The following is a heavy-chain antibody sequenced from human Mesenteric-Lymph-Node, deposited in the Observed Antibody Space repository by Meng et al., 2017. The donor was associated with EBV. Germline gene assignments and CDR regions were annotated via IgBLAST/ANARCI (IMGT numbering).Heavy chain of an antibody. CDR3: ARDVLGSGDY. V-gene: IGHV1-18*01. CDR2: ISPFNGNT. Sequence: QCQLVQPGAEVKKPGASVKVTCKASGYTFSAYGISWVRQAPGQGLEWMGWISPFNGNTNYAQNLQDRVTMTTDTSTTTAYMELRNLRSDDTAVYYCARDVLGSGDYWGQGTLVTVSS. CDR1: GYTFSAYG. J-gene: IGHJ4*02. D-gene: IGHD5-12*01.